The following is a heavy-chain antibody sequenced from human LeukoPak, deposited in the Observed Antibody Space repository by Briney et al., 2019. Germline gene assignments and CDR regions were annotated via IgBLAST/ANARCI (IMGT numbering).Heavy chain of an antibody. J-gene: IGHJ4*02. CDR3: ARVIAVAGSTPDY. CDR2: IYYSGST. CDR1: GGSISSSSYY. Sequence: KPSETLSLTCTVSGGSISSSSYYWGWIRQPPGKGLEWIGSIYYSGSTYYNPSLKSRVTISVDTSKNQFSLKLSSVTAADTAVYYCARVIAVAGSTPDYWGQGTLVTVSS. D-gene: IGHD6-19*01. V-gene: IGHV4-39*01.